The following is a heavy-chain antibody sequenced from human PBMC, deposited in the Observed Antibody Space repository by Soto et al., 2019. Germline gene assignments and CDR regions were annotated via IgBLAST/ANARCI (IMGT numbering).Heavy chain of an antibody. V-gene: IGHV3-9*01. Sequence: EVQVVESGGGLVQPGRSLRLSCAASGFSFDDYAMHWVRQAPGKGLEWVSGISWNSGIIDYADSVKGRFTISRDNAKNSLYLQMNSLRAEDTALYYCAKGYSYGVLEPLGYWGQGTLVTVSS. CDR2: ISWNSGII. D-gene: IGHD5-18*01. CDR1: GFSFDDYA. J-gene: IGHJ4*02. CDR3: AKGYSYGVLEPLGY.